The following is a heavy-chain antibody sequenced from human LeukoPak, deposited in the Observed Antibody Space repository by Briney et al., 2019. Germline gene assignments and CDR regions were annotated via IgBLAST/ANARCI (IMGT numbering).Heavy chain of an antibody. CDR2: IYYSGST. J-gene: IGHJ4*02. D-gene: IGHD3-10*01. Sequence: PSETLSLTCTVSGASISNYYWNWLRQPPRKRLEWIGYIYYSGSTKYNPSLKSRVTISVDTSKNQFSLKVSSVTAADTAVYYCARVRSLSLFDYWGQGTLVTVSS. CDR1: GASISNYY. V-gene: IGHV4-59*01. CDR3: ARVRSLSLFDY.